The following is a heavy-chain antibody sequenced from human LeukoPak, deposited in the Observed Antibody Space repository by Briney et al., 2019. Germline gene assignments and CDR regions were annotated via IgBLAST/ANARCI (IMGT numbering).Heavy chain of an antibody. Sequence: GGSLRLSCAASGFTFSNYGMNWVRQAPGKGLEWVSSISSSSSYIYYADSVKGRFTISRDNAKNSLYLQMNSLRAEDTAVYYCAIVHHNDAFDIWGQGTMVTVSS. J-gene: IGHJ3*02. CDR3: AIVHHNDAFDI. D-gene: IGHD6-6*01. CDR1: GFTFSNYG. CDR2: ISSSSSYI. V-gene: IGHV3-21*01.